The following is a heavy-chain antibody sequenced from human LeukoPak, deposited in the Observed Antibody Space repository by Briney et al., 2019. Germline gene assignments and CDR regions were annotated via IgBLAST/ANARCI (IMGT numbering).Heavy chain of an antibody. V-gene: IGHV1-69*13. Sequence: ASVRVSCKAAGGTFSSYAISWVRQAPGQGLEWMGGIIPMVGTANYAQKFQGRVTITADESTSPAYMELSSLRSEDTAVYYCARGLASTNFWSGYLDYYYSGMDVWGQGTTVTVSS. D-gene: IGHD3-3*01. CDR1: GGTFSSYA. J-gene: IGHJ6*02. CDR3: ARGLASTNFWSGYLDYYYSGMDV. CDR2: IIPMVGTA.